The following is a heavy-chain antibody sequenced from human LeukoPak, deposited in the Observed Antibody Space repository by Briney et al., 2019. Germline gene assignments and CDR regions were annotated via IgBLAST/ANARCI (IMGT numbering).Heavy chain of an antibody. CDR3: ARGMDTPRWLQLDY. Sequence: GTSLRLSCAASGFIFSRFGMHWVRQAPGKELQWVAVIGHDGSNRYYADSVKGRFTISRDNSKNTLYLQMNSLRAEDTAVYYCARGMDTPRWLQLDYWGQGTLVTVSS. J-gene: IGHJ4*02. V-gene: IGHV3-30*06. CDR1: GFIFSRFG. D-gene: IGHD5-24*01. CDR2: IGHDGSNR.